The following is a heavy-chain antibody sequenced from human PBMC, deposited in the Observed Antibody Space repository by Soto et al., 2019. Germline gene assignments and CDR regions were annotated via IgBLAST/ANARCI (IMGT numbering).Heavy chain of an antibody. CDR2: FYYSGST. J-gene: IGHJ4*02. CDR3: ATRIAVGANYFDY. CDR1: GGSISSYY. D-gene: IGHD6-19*01. Sequence: SETLSLTCTVSGGSISSYYWSWIRQPPGKGLEWIGYFYYSGSTYYNPSLKGRVSISVDTSKNHFSLKLSSVTAADTAVYYCATRIAVGANYFDYWGQGTLVTVSS. V-gene: IGHV4-59*08.